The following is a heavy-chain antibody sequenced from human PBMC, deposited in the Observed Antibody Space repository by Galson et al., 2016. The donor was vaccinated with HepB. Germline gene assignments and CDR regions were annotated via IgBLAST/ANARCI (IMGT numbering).Heavy chain of an antibody. CDR1: GFTFSNYG. J-gene: IGHJ6*03. Sequence: SLRLSCAASGFTFSNYGIHWVRKAPGKGLEWVAIISYDGKNQYYAESVKGRFTISRDNSKSILYLHMNRLRGEDSAVYYCAKVGEGYCSGGECSSGYYIDVWGQGTTVTVAS. V-gene: IGHV3-30*18. CDR3: AKVGEGYCSGGECSSGYYIDV. D-gene: IGHD2-15*01. CDR2: ISYDGKNQ.